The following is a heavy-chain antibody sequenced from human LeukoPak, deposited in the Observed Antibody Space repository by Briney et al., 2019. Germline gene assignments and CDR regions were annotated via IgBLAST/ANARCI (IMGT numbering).Heavy chain of an antibody. D-gene: IGHD6-13*01. CDR2: ISWNSGSI. CDR1: GFTFDDYA. CDR3: AKGDSSSWYGEGSFDY. V-gene: IGHV3-9*01. Sequence: GGSLRLSCAASGFTFDDYAMHWVRPAPGKGLEWVSGISWNSGSIGYADSVKGRFTISRDNAKNSLYLQMNSLRAEDTALYYCAKGDSSSWYGEGSFDYWGQGTLVTVSS. J-gene: IGHJ4*02.